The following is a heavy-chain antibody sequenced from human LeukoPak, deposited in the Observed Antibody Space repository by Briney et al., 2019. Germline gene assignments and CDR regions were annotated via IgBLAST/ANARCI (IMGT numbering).Heavy chain of an antibody. V-gene: IGHV3-7*01. D-gene: IGHD3-10*01. CDR3: ARERYGSGSYYIDY. J-gene: IGHJ4*02. Sequence: PGGSLRLSCVASGFTFSSRDWMTWVRQAPGKGLEWVANIKQDGSEKNYVDSVKGRFTISRDNAKNSLYLQMNSLRAEDTAVYYCARERYGSGSYYIDYWGQGTLVTVSS. CDR1: GFTFSSRDW. CDR2: IKQDGSEK.